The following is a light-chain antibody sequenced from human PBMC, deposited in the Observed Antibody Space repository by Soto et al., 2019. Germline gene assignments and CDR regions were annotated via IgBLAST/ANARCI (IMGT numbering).Light chain of an antibody. V-gene: IGLV2-23*01. CDR3: CSYAGSRTFV. J-gene: IGLJ2*01. Sequence: QSVLTQPASVSGSPEQSITISCTGTSSDVGAYNLVSWYQQLPGKAHRLIIYEGTKRPSGISHRFSGSNSDNTASLTISGLRAEDEAHYHCCSYAGSRTFVFGGGTKVTVL. CDR2: EGT. CDR1: SSDVGAYNL.